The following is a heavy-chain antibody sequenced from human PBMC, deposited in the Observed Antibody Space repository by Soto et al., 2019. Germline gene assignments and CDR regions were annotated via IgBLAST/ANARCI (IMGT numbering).Heavy chain of an antibody. CDR1: GFTFTSSA. D-gene: IGHD2-2*01. J-gene: IGHJ5*02. CDR3: AAVVVVVPAAAPFDP. V-gene: IGHV1-58*02. CDR2: IVVGSGNT. Sequence: QMQLVQSGPEVKKPGTSVKVSCKASGFTFTSSAMQWVRQARGQRLEWIGWIVVGSGNTNYAQKFQERVTITRDMSTSTAYMELISLRSEDTAVYYCAAVVVVVPAAAPFDPWGQGTLVTVSS.